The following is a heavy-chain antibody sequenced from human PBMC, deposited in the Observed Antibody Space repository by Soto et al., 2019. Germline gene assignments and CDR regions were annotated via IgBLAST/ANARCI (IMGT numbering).Heavy chain of an antibody. Sequence: EVQLVESGGGLVQPGRSLRLSCAASGFTFDDYAMHWVRQAPGKGLEWVSGISWNSGSIGYADSVKGRFTISRDNAKNSLYLQMNSLRAEDTALYYCAKEPPAGTGRDYWGQGTLVTVSS. CDR1: GFTFDDYA. CDR2: ISWNSGSI. J-gene: IGHJ4*02. CDR3: AKEPPAGTGRDY. D-gene: IGHD6-13*01. V-gene: IGHV3-9*01.